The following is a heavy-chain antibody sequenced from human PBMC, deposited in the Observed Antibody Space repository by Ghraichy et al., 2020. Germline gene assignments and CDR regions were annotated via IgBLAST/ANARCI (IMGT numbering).Heavy chain of an antibody. D-gene: IGHD6-19*01. CDR1: GFTFSSYW. Sequence: GGSLRLSCAASGFTFSSYWMSWVRQAPGKGLEWVANIKQDGSEKYYVDSVKGRFTISRDNAKNLLYLQMNSLRAEDTAVYYCARDGQWLENYYYYYGMDVWGQGTTVTVSS. J-gene: IGHJ6*02. V-gene: IGHV3-7*01. CDR2: IKQDGSEK. CDR3: ARDGQWLENYYYYYGMDV.